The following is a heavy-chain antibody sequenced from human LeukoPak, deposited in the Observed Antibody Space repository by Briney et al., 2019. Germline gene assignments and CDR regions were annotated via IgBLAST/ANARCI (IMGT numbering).Heavy chain of an antibody. Sequence: ASVEVSCKASGYTFTSYDINWVRQATGQGLEWMGWMNLNNGNTDYAQKFQGRVTLTRNTSISTAYMELSSLRSEDTAVYYCTRGGPVAGTHKYFQHWGQGTLVTVSS. CDR2: MNLNNGNT. CDR1: GYTFTSYD. V-gene: IGHV1-8*01. D-gene: IGHD6-19*01. J-gene: IGHJ1*01. CDR3: TRGGPVAGTHKYFQH.